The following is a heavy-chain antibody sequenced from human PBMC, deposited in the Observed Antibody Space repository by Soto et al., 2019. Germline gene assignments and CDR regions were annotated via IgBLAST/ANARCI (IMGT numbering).Heavy chain of an antibody. D-gene: IGHD6-19*01. CDR1: GDSVSSNIAA. J-gene: IGHJ3*02. CDR2: TYYRSKWYN. Sequence: QVQLQQSGPGLVKPSQTLSLTCAISGDSVSSNIAAWNWTRQSPSRGLEWLGRTYYRSKWYNDYAVSVKSRITINPYTSKNQFSLQLNPVTPEDTAVYYCARDNDLKGIAVAGDAFDIWGKGKMVTVSS. V-gene: IGHV6-1*01. CDR3: ARDNDLKGIAVAGDAFDI.